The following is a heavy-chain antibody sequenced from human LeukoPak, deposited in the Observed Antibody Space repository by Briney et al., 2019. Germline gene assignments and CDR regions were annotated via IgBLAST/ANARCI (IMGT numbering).Heavy chain of an antibody. D-gene: IGHD1-26*01. CDR1: GYTLTELS. Sequence: ASVKVSCKVSGYTLTELSMHWVRQAPGKGLEWMGGFDPEDGETIYAQKFQGRVTMTEDTSTDTAYMELSSLRSEDTAVYYCATAQSREVGATYPLDYWGQGTLFTVSS. J-gene: IGHJ4*02. CDR3: ATAQSREVGATYPLDY. V-gene: IGHV1-24*01. CDR2: FDPEDGET.